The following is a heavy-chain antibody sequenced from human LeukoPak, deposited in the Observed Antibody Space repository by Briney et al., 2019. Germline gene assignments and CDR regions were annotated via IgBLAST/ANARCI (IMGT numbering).Heavy chain of an antibody. CDR1: GFTFSSYA. Sequence: KPGGSLRLSCAASGFTFSSYAMNWVRQAPGKGLEWVSSITTRSSYIYYADSVKGRFTISRDDARNSLYLQMNSLRADDTAVYYCARDPAAAGTAWFDPWGQGTLVTVSS. J-gene: IGHJ5*02. CDR2: ITTRSSYI. D-gene: IGHD6-13*01. CDR3: ARDPAAAGTAWFDP. V-gene: IGHV3-21*01.